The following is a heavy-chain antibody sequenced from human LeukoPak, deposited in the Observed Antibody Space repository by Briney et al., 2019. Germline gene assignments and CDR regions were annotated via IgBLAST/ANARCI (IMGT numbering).Heavy chain of an antibody. D-gene: IGHD4-17*01. CDR1: GGSISSYY. V-gene: IGHV4-4*09. CDR2: ISTSGST. Sequence: SKTLSLTCSVSGGSISSYYWSWIRQPPGKGLEWIGYISTSGSTNYSPSLESRVTISVDRSKNQLSLKLRSVTAADTAVYYCARRTRGTYGADYYYSYYMDVWGKGTPVTVSS. J-gene: IGHJ6*03. CDR3: ARRTRGTYGADYYYSYYMDV.